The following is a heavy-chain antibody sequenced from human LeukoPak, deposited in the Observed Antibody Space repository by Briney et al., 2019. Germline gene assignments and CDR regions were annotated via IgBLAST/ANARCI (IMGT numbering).Heavy chain of an antibody. V-gene: IGHV5-51*01. CDR2: IYPSNSDT. D-gene: IGHD6-13*01. Sequence: GESLKISCKGSGYNFITYWIGWVRQMPGKGLEWMRIIYPSNSDTRYSPSFQGQVTFSADKSISTAYLQWSSLKASDTAMYYCARHRVDSSSPRGMDVWGQGTTVTVSS. CDR3: ARHRVDSSSPRGMDV. CDR1: GYNFITYW. J-gene: IGHJ6*02.